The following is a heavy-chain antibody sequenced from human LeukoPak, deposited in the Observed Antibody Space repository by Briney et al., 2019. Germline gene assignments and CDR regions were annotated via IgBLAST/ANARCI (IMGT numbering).Heavy chain of an antibody. Sequence: SETLSLTCTVSGGSISSYYWSWIRQPPGKGLEWIGYIYYSGSTNYNPSLKSRVTISVDTSKNQFSLKLSSVTAADTAVYYCARASSFYYYDSSGYYYWGQGTLVTVSS. CDR2: IYYSGST. D-gene: IGHD3-22*01. V-gene: IGHV4-59*12. CDR3: ARASSFYYYDSSGYYY. J-gene: IGHJ4*02. CDR1: GGSISSYY.